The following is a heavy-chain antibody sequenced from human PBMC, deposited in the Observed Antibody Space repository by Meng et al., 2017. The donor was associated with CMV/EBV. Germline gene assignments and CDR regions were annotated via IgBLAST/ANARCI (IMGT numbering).Heavy chain of an antibody. CDR2: ISSSSSYI. Sequence: GVLKISCAASGFTFSSSSMNWVRQAPGKGLEWVSSISSSSSYIYYADSVKGRFTISRDNAKNSLYLQMNSLRAEGTAVYYCAREVTHYDFWSGYYPDYYYYGMDVWGQGTTVTVSS. CDR1: GFTFSSSS. J-gene: IGHJ6*02. CDR3: AREVTHYDFWSGYYPDYYYYGMDV. D-gene: IGHD3-3*01. V-gene: IGHV3-21*01.